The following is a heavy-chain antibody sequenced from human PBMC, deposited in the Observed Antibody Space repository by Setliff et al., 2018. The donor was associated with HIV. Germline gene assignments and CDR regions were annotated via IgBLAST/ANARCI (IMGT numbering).Heavy chain of an antibody. CDR2: INPSGGST. J-gene: IGHJ1*01. D-gene: IGHD1-26*01. V-gene: IGHV1-46*01. CDR1: GCTFITYY. Sequence: ASVKVSCKASGCTFITYYMHWVRQAPGQGLEWMGIINPSGGSTNYAQKFQGRVTMTRDTSTSTVYMELSSLRSEDTAVYYCARDHMSVGAWVGATSRGLFQHWGQGTLVTVSS. CDR3: ARDHMSVGAWVGATSRGLFQH.